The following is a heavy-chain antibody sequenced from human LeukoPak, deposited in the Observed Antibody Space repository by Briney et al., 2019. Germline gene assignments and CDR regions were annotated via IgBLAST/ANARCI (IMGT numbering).Heavy chain of an antibody. CDR1: GYTFTGYF. CDR2: INPNSGGT. J-gene: IGHJ3*02. D-gene: IGHD6-13*01. CDR3: ARHIIAAAGTVGAFDI. Sequence: GASVKVSCKASGYTFTGYFMHWVRQAPGQGLEWMGWINPNSGGTSYAQKFQGRVTMTRDTSTSTVYMELSSLRSEDTAVYYCARHIIAAAGTVGAFDIWGQGTMVTVSS. V-gene: IGHV1-2*02.